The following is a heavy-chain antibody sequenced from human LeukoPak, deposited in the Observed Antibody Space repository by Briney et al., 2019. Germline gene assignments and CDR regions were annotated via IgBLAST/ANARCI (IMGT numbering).Heavy chain of an antibody. CDR3: TRYYNDHFDY. CDR1: GFTFGGYG. D-gene: IGHD3-22*01. J-gene: IGHJ4*02. V-gene: IGHV3-33*01. CDR2: IAYDGSRA. Sequence: GGSLRLSCAGSGFTFGGYGMHWFRQTPGKGLEWVAVIAYDGSRAFYADSVKGLFTISRDNSKNTMSVQMDDLRAEDTAVYYCTRYYNDHFDYWGQGTLVTVSS.